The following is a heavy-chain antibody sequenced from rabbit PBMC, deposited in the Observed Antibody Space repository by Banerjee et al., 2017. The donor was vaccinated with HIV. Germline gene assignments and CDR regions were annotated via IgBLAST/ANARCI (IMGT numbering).Heavy chain of an antibody. CDR1: GFSFSSVHD. Sequence: QSLEESGGDLVKPGASLTLTCTASGFSFSSVHDMCWVRQAPGKGLEWIGCIYADSGGSSYYASWARGRFTISKTSSTTVTLQMTSLTAADTATYFCARDLAGVIGWNFGLWGQGTLVTVS. V-gene: IGHV1S40*01. J-gene: IGHJ3*01. CDR3: ARDLAGVIGWNFGL. D-gene: IGHD4-1*01. CDR2: IYADSGGSS.